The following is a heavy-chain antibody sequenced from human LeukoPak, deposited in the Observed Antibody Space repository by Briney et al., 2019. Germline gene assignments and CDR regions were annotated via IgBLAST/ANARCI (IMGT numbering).Heavy chain of an antibody. Sequence: PSETLSLTCTVSGGSISSYYWSWIRQPPGKGLEWIGYIYYSGSTNYNPSLKSRVTISVDTSKNQFSLKLSSVTAADTAVYYCARGPIAYCGGDCYLDYWGQGTLVTVSS. J-gene: IGHJ4*02. CDR2: IYYSGST. CDR1: GGSISSYY. D-gene: IGHD2-21*02. V-gene: IGHV4-59*12. CDR3: ARGPIAYCGGDCYLDY.